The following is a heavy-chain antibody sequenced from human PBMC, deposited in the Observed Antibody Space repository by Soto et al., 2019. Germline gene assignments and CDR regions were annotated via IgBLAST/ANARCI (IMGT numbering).Heavy chain of an antibody. CDR2: ISSNGGSA. D-gene: IGHD2-2*01. V-gene: IGHV3-64*02. CDR1: GFTFSSYV. J-gene: IGHJ6*03. CDR3: AREYCSSTSCYFYYMDV. Sequence: PGGSLRLSCAASGFTFSSYVMHWVRQAPGKGLEYVSVISSNGGSAYYADSVKGRFTISRDNSKNTLYLQMGGLRAEDMAIYYCAREYCSSTSCYFYYMDVWGKGTTVTVSS.